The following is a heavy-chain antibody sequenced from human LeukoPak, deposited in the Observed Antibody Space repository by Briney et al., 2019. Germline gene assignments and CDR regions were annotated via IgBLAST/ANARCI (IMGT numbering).Heavy chain of an antibody. Sequence: GGSLRLSCAASGFTFSSSWMKWVRQAPGKGLESVAVIKEDGSEKYYVDSVKGRFAISRDNAKNSLYLQMNNVRAEDTAVYFCAANTQSGYWGQGALVTVSS. D-gene: IGHD3-16*01. J-gene: IGHJ4*02. CDR2: IKEDGSEK. V-gene: IGHV3-7*05. CDR1: GFTFSSSW. CDR3: AANTQSGY.